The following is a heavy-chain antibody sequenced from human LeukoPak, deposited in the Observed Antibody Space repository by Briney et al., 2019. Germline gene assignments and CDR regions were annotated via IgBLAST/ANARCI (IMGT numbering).Heavy chain of an antibody. D-gene: IGHD3-22*01. CDR2: ISSSGSAI. Sequence: GGSLRLFCAASGFTFSSYEMNWVRQAPGKGLEWVSFISSSGSAIHYADSVRGRFTISRDNAKNSLYLQMSRLRAEDTAVYYCAREKLSFFDSSGYFDYWGQGTLVTVSS. J-gene: IGHJ4*02. V-gene: IGHV3-48*03. CDR3: AREKLSFFDSSGYFDY. CDR1: GFTFSSYE.